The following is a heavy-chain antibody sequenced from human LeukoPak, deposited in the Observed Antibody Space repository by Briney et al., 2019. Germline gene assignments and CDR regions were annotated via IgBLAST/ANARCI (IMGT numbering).Heavy chain of an antibody. Sequence: KSSETLSLTCAVYGGSFSGYYWSWIRQPPGKGLEWIGEINHSGSTNYNPSLKSRVTISVDTSKNQFSLKLSSVTAADTAVYYCARELTYADYWGQGTLVTVSS. D-gene: IGHD1-26*01. V-gene: IGHV4-34*01. J-gene: IGHJ4*02. CDR3: ARELTYADY. CDR1: GGSFSGYY. CDR2: INHSGST.